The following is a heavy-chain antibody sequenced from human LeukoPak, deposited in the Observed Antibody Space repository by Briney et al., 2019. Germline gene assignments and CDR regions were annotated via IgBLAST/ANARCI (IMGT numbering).Heavy chain of an antibody. D-gene: IGHD1-26*01. CDR1: GGSISSYY. Sequence: PSETLSLTCTVSGGSISSYYWSWIRQPPGKGLEWIGYIYYSGSANYNPSLKSRVTISVDTSKNQLSLKLSSVTAADTAVYYCARWAGDGFDYWGQGTLVTVSS. CDR2: IYYSGSA. J-gene: IGHJ4*02. CDR3: ARWAGDGFDY. V-gene: IGHV4-59*01.